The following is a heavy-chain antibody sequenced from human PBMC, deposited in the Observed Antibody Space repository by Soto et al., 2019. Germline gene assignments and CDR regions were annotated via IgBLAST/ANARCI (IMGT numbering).Heavy chain of an antibody. Sequence: SETLSLTCTVSGGSISSSSYYWGWIRQPPGKGLEWIGSIYYSGSTYYNPSLKSRVTISVDTSKNQFSMKLISVTAADTAVYYCARHVGYSSSWQPDYYYYGMDVWGQGTTVTVSS. CDR1: GGSISSSSYY. J-gene: IGHJ6*02. CDR2: IYYSGST. V-gene: IGHV4-39*01. CDR3: ARHVGYSSSWQPDYYYYGMDV. D-gene: IGHD6-13*01.